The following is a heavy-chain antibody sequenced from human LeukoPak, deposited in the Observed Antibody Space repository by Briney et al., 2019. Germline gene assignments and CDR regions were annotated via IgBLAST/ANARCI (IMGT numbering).Heavy chain of an antibody. D-gene: IGHD4-23*01. CDR2: INPSGGST. CDR1: GYTFTNYY. CDR3: ARDNSIGGRGWWFDP. J-gene: IGHJ5*02. V-gene: IGHV1-46*01. Sequence: ASVKVSCMASGYTFTNYYMHWVRQAPGQGLEWMGLINPSGGSTSYAEKFQGRVIMTRDMSTTTDYMELSSLRSEDTAVYYCARDNSIGGRGWWFDPWGQGTLVTVSS.